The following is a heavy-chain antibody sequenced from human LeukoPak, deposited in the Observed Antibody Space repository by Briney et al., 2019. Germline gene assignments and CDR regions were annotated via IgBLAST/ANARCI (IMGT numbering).Heavy chain of an antibody. CDR1: GFTFSDYY. CDR3: ARDDSRYYYGSGLV. Sequence: KAGGSLRLSCAPSGFTFSDYYISWIPQSPGKGLEWVSYISSSGSTIYYADSVKGRFTISRDNAKNSLYLQMNSLRAEDTAVYYCARDDSRYYYGSGLVWGQGTLVTVSS. CDR2: ISSSGSTI. V-gene: IGHV3-11*01. D-gene: IGHD3-10*01. J-gene: IGHJ4*02.